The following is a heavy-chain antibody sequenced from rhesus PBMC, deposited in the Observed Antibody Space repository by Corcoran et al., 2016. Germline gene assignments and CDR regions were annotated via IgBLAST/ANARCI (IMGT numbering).Heavy chain of an antibody. CDR2: VDPEDGEA. J-gene: IGHJ4*01. Sequence: EVQLVQSGAEVKKPGASVKISCKASGYTFTDYYLHWVRQSPGKGLEWMGRVDPEDGEAIHEQKFQDRVTITGDTSTDTAYMELSSLRSEDTAVYYCATSLTGDRYFDYWGQGVLVTVSS. CDR1: GYTFTDYY. V-gene: IGHV1-111*02. CDR3: ATSLTGDRYFDY. D-gene: IGHD7-45*01.